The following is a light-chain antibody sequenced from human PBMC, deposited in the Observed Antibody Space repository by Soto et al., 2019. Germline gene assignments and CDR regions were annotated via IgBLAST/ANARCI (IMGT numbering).Light chain of an antibody. V-gene: IGKV3-15*01. J-gene: IGKJ1*01. CDR2: GAS. CDR3: QQYNNWPRT. CDR1: QSVDNN. Sequence: IVMTQSPATLSVSPGEGVTLSCRASQSVDNNLAWYQQKPGQAPRLLIYGASTRATGIPARFSGSGSGTEFTLTISSLQSEDFAVYYCQQYNNWPRTFGQGTKVDIK.